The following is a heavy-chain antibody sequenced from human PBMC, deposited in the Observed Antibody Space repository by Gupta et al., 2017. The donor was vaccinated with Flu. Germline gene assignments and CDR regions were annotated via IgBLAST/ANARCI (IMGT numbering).Heavy chain of an antibody. D-gene: IGHD4-17*01. V-gene: IGHV1-2*02. CDR2: INPNSGGT. J-gene: IGHJ4*02. CDR3: AREVMNGDSASHYYFDY. Sequence: GQGREWMGWINPNSGGTNYAQKVQGRVTMTRDTSISTAYMELSRLRSDDTAVYYCAREVMNGDSASHYYFDYWGQGTLVTVSS.